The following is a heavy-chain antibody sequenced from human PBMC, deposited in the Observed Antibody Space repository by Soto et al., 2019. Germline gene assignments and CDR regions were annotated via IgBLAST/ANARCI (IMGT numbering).Heavy chain of an antibody. CDR1: GYTFTSYD. CDR2: MNPNSGNT. V-gene: IGHV1-8*01. CDR3: AIIAGPIFGGDRDTYYYYYYMDV. Sequence: QVQLVQSGAEVKKPGASVKVSCKASGYTFTSYDINWVRQATGQGLEWMGWMNPNSGNTGYAQKFQGRVTMTRNTSISTAYMELSSLRSEDTAGYYCAIIAGPIFGGDRDTYYYYYYMDVWGKGTTVTVSS. J-gene: IGHJ6*03. D-gene: IGHD3-3*01.